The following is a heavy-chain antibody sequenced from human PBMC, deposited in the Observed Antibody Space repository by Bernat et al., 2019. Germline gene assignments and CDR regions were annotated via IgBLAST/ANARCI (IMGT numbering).Heavy chain of an antibody. J-gene: IGHJ3*02. CDR1: NYTFTSYG. CDR2: ISAYNGNT. V-gene: IGHV1-18*01. CDR3: ATNGVLRYFDWLSRLPGAFDI. Sequence: CCMASNYTFTSYGISWVRQAPGQGLEWMGWISAYNGNTNYAQKLQGRVTMTTDTSTSTAYMELMSLRSDDTAVYYCATNGVLRYFDWLSRLPGAFDIWGQ. D-gene: IGHD3-9*01.